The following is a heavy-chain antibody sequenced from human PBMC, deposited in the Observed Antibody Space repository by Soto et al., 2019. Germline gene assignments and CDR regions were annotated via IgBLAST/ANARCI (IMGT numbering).Heavy chain of an antibody. Sequence: QVQLVQSGAEVKKPGASVKVSCKASGYTFTSYGISWVRQAPGQGLEWMGWISAYNGNTNYAQKLQGRGTMTTDTSTSTAYMELRSLRADDTAVYYCARSITMVRGVIITPYYFDYWGQGTLVTVSS. CDR2: ISAYNGNT. CDR3: ARSITMVRGVIITPYYFDY. V-gene: IGHV1-18*01. J-gene: IGHJ4*02. D-gene: IGHD3-10*01. CDR1: GYTFTSYG.